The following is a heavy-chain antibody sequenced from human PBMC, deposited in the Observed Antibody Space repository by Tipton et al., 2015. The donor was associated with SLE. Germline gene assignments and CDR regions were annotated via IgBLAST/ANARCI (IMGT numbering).Heavy chain of an antibody. CDR3: AKDDYYYGSGGYFQD. CDR2: ISSSSSYI. D-gene: IGHD3-10*01. J-gene: IGHJ1*01. Sequence: SLRLSCAASGFTFSSYSMNWVRQAPGKGLEWVSSISSSSSYIYYADSVKGRFTISRDNAKNSLYLQMNSLRAEDTAVYYCAKDDYYYGSGGYFQDWGQGTLVTVSS. CDR1: GFTFSSYS. V-gene: IGHV3-21*01.